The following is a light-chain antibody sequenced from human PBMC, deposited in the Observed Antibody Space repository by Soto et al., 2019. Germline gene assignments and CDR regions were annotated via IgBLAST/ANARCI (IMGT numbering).Light chain of an antibody. CDR1: SSDVGGYNY. J-gene: IGLJ1*01. CDR3: SSYTSSGTPEV. V-gene: IGLV2-14*01. Sequence: QSVLTQPASVSGSPGQSITISCTGTSSDVGGYNYVSWYQQHPGKAPKLMIYDVSNRPSGVSNRFSGSKSGNTASLTISGLRDGDGADYYGSSYTSSGTPEVFGPGTKAPVL. CDR2: DVS.